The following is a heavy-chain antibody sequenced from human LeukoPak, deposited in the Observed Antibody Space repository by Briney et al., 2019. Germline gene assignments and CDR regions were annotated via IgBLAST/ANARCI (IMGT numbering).Heavy chain of an antibody. CDR1: GFTFSSYA. D-gene: IGHD3-22*01. J-gene: IGHJ4*02. V-gene: IGHV3-23*01. CDR2: ISGSGGST. CDR3: AKDRVFYYDSSGYLLDY. Sequence: GGSLRLSCAASGFTFSSYAMSWVRQAPGKGLEWVSAISGSGGSTYYADSVKGRFTISRDNSKNTLYLQMNSLRAEDTAVYYCAKDRVFYYDSSGYLLDYWGQGTLVTVSS.